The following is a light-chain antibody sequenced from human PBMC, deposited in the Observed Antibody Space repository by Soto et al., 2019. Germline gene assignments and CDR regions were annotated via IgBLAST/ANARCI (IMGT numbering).Light chain of an antibody. CDR1: SSDVGGYKY. CDR2: EVN. V-gene: IGLV2-14*01. J-gene: IGLJ3*02. Sequence: QSALTQPASVSGSPGQSITISCTGTSSDVGGYKYVSGYQQHPGKAPKLMIYEVNNRPSGVSNRFSGSKASNTASLTISGIQTEDEGEYYCRSYTSSSTLVFGGGTQLTVL. CDR3: RSYTSSSTLV.